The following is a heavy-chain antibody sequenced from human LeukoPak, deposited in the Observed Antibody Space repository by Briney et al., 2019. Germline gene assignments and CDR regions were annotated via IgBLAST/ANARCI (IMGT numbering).Heavy chain of an antibody. CDR3: ARGVYYYDSSGYRGFDY. D-gene: IGHD3-22*01. V-gene: IGHV1-8*03. CDR2: MNPNSGNT. CDR1: GYTFTSYD. Sequence: ASVKVSCKASGYTFTSYDINWVRQATGQGLEWMGWMNPNSGNTGYAQKFQGRVTITRNTSISTAYMELSSLRSEDTAVYYCARGVYYYDSSGYRGFDYWGRGTLVTVSS. J-gene: IGHJ4*02.